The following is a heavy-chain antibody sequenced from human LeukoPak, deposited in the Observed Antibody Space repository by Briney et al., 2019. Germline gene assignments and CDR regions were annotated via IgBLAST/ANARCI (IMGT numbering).Heavy chain of an antibody. V-gene: IGHV3-7*01. CDR1: GFTSNSYW. J-gene: IGHJ4*02. Sequence: PGGSLRLSCAASGFTSNSYWMSWVRQAPGKGLEWVANIKQDGSEKYYVDSVKGRFTISRDNAKNSLYLQMNSLRVEDTAVYYCARVYRSSSGYCFDYWGQGTLVTVSS. CDR3: ARVYRSSSGYCFDY. D-gene: IGHD6-6*01. CDR2: IKQDGSEK.